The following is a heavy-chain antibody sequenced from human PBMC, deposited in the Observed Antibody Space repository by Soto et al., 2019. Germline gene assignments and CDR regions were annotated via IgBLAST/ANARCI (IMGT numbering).Heavy chain of an antibody. CDR3: AHIPNYYQYDWFDP. Sequence: QITLKESGPTLVKPTQTLTLTCTFSGFSLTTRGVGVGWIRQPPGKALECLALIYWDDDKRYSPSLQSRLSITKDPSKNQVVPTLTNVDPVYTATYYCAHIPNYYQYDWFDPWGQGTLVSVSS. CDR2: IYWDDDK. D-gene: IGHD3-10*01. V-gene: IGHV2-5*02. J-gene: IGHJ5*02. CDR1: GFSLTTRGVG.